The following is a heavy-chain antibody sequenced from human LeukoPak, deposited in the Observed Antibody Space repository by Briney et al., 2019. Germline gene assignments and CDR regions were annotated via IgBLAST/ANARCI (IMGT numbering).Heavy chain of an antibody. CDR2: TYYSRST. Sequence: SETLSLTCTVSAGSISSYYWSWLRQPPGKGLKGIGYTYYSRSTNYNPSLKSRVTISVDTSKNQFSLKLSSVTAADTAVYYCAGRLLWFGESLYYFDYWGQGTLVTVSS. J-gene: IGHJ4*02. V-gene: IGHV4-59*12. CDR3: AGRLLWFGESLYYFDY. D-gene: IGHD3-10*01. CDR1: AGSISSYY.